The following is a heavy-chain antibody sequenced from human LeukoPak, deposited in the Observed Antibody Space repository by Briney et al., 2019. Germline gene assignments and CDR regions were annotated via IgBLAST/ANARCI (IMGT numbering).Heavy chain of an antibody. CDR2: INPNSGGT. Sequence: ASVKVSCKASGYTFANYYMHWVRQAPGQGLEWMGWINPNSGGTNYAQKFQGRVTMTRDTSISTAYMELSRLRSDDTAVYYCVPSGAYMYYFDYWGQGTLVTVSS. J-gene: IGHJ4*02. V-gene: IGHV1-2*02. CDR1: GYTFANYY. D-gene: IGHD3-10*01. CDR3: VPSGAYMYYFDY.